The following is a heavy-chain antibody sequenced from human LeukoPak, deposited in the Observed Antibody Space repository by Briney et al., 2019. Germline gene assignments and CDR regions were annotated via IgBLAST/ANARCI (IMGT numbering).Heavy chain of an antibody. J-gene: IGHJ4*02. CDR1: GGSFSGYY. V-gene: IGHV4-34*01. D-gene: IGHD4-23*01. Sequence: SETLSLTCAVYGGSFSGYYWSWIRQPPGKGLEWIGEINHSGSTNYNPSLKSRVTISVDTSKNQFSLKLSSVTAADTAVYYCASPDYGGNSASFGYWGQGTLVTVSS. CDR3: ASPDYGGNSASFGY. CDR2: INHSGST.